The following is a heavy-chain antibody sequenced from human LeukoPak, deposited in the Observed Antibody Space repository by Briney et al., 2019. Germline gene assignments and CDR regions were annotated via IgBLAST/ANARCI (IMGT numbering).Heavy chain of an antibody. Sequence: PSETLSLTCAVYGGSFSGYYWSWIRQPPGKGLEWIGEINHSGSTNYNPSLKSRVTISVDTSKNQFSLKLSSVTAADTAVYYCARLWWFGELFNRQYEDYWGQGTLVTVSS. CDR3: ARLWWFGELFNRQYEDY. CDR2: INHSGST. CDR1: GGSFSGYY. D-gene: IGHD3-10*01. J-gene: IGHJ4*02. V-gene: IGHV4-34*01.